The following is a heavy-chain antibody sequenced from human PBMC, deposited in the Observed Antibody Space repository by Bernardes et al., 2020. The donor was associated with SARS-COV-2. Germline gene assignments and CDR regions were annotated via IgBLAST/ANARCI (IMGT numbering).Heavy chain of an antibody. V-gene: IGHV3-23*01. CDR1: GFTFNSYA. CDR2: ISRSGDIT. Sequence: GGSLRLSCAASGFTFNSYAMNWVRQAPGKGLEWVSTISRSGDITYYVDSVKGRFSISRDNSKNTLYLQMNRLSPEDTAVYYCAKDGLFCSSTNCYYDHWGQGTLVTVSS. D-gene: IGHD2-2*01. J-gene: IGHJ4*02. CDR3: AKDGLFCSSTNCYYDH.